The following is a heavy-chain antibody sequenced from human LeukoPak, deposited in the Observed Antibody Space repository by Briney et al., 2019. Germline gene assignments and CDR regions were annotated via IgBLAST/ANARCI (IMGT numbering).Heavy chain of an antibody. CDR3: AKPSGSGVDY. J-gene: IGHJ4*02. V-gene: IGHV3-30*02. CDR1: GFLFDDHD. Sequence: GGSLRLSCGASGFLFDDHDVHWVRQAPGKGLEWVAYIRSDGYHTYYADSVKGRFTITRDNLKNTLYLQMNSLRLEDMAVYYCAKPSGSGVDYWGRGTRVTVSS. D-gene: IGHD1-26*01. CDR2: IRSDGYHT.